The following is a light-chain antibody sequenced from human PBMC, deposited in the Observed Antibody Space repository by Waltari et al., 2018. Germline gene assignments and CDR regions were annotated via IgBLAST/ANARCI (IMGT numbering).Light chain of an antibody. CDR1: SSDVGNYDF. CDR3: CSYAGLGIYV. V-gene: IGLV2-23*02. CDR2: EVT. J-gene: IGLJ1*01. Sequence: QSGLTKPASVSGSPGQSITMSCTGTSSDVGNYDFVSWYQQYPGKAPKLMVYEVTRRSSGVSDRFSGSKSGNTASLTIYGLQSEDEADYYCCSYAGLGIYVFGTGTKVTVL.